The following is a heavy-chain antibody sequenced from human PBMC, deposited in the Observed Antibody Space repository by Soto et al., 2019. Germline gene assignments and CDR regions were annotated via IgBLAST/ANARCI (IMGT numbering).Heavy chain of an antibody. V-gene: IGHV3-23*01. D-gene: IGHD4-17*01. J-gene: IGHJ4*02. CDR3: AKDYDYGVSYYFDY. CDR2: ISGSGGST. Sequence: GGSLRLSCAASGFTFSSYAMSWVRQAPGKGLEWVSAISGSGGSTYYADSVKGLFTISRDISKNTLYLQMNSLRAEDTAVYYCAKDYDYGVSYYFDYWGQGTLVTV. CDR1: GFTFSSYA.